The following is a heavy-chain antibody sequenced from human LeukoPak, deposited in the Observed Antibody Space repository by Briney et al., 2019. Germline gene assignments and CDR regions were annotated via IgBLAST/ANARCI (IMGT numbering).Heavy chain of an antibody. CDR3: ARQGDYRYPFDS. Sequence: SETLSLTRTVSGGSNSSGGYYWGWIRQPPGKGLEWIGSIYHSGSTYYNPSLKSRVTISVDTSKNQFSLKLSSVTAADTAVYYCARQGDYRYPFDSWGQGTLVTVSS. CDR1: GGSNSSGGYY. CDR2: IYHSGST. V-gene: IGHV4-39*01. D-gene: IGHD3-16*02. J-gene: IGHJ4*02.